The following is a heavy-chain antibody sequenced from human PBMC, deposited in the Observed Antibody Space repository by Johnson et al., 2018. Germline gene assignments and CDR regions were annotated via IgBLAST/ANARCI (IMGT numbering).Heavy chain of an antibody. CDR1: GLTFINVW. J-gene: IGHJ3*02. CDR2: VKSNADGETR. D-gene: IGHD3-10*01. Sequence: EVQLVESGGDLVKPGGSLRLSCATSGLTFINVWMSWVRQAPGKGLAWIGRVKSNADGETRSYAAPVKGRFIVSRKDSKNTLYPQMTRLKTEDTGVYYCVTDPHHGSGNGGGGLDIWGQGTTVTVSS. V-gene: IGHV3-15*01. CDR3: VTDPHHGSGNGGGGLDI.